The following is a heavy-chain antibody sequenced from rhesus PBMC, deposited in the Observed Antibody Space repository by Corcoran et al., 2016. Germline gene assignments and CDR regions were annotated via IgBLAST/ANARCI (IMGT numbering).Heavy chain of an antibody. Sequence: QVQLQESGPGLVKPSETLSLTCAGSGYSISSGYGWSWIRQPPGKGREWIGYIGGSSGSTNYTPSLTSRVTISKDTSKNQFALKLSSVTAADTAVYYCVRAGYYFDYWGQGVLVTVSS. CDR2: IGGSSGST. V-gene: IGHV4-127*01. J-gene: IGHJ4*01. D-gene: IGHD3-34*01. CDR3: VRAGYYFDY. CDR1: GYSISSGYG.